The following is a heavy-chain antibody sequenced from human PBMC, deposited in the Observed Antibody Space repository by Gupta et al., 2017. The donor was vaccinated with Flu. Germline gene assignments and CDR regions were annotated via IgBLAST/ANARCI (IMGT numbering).Heavy chain of an antibody. D-gene: IGHD4-17*01. CDR1: GCFVSSSTSY. J-gene: IGHJ4*02. CDR3: GRLRNGNHFDY. Sequence: QPKLQESRPGLVKPSETLPLTRTVFGCFVSSSTSYWGWVRQPPGKGPDWIGSMYSGVRANYSPSLRRRDTMSLDTSKNQFSQNLNSVTAADTAVYFCGRLRNGNHFDYWGQGNLVTVSS. V-gene: IGHV4-39*01. CDR2: MYSGVRA.